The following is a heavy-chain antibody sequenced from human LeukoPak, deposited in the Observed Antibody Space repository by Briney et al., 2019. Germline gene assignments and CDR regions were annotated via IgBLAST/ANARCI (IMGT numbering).Heavy chain of an antibody. CDR1: GFNFSSYA. J-gene: IGHJ6*03. CDR3: AKLGGHPLHNFYVGG. Sequence: GGSLRLSCAASGFNFSSYAMSGVRPGPGEGLEWVSGILDRGYNTYYANSVKGRFTISRDNSNNTLYLQMNSLRAEDTAVYYCAKLGGHPLHNFYVGGWLKGTTVA. CDR2: ILDRGYNT. D-gene: IGHD3-16*01. V-gene: IGHV3-23*01.